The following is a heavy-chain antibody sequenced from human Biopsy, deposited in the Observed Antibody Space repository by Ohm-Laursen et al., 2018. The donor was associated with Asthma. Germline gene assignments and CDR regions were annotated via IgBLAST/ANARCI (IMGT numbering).Heavy chain of an antibody. CDR1: GFTFRSYA. Sequence: SSLRLSCAASGFTFRSYAMHWVRQAPGKGLDWVALISFDPLNKQYADWVNGRFTVSRDDSKNTLYLQMNSLRPDDTAVYYCARDVMEWYLPAFDFWGQGTLVTVSS. CDR2: ISFDPLNK. J-gene: IGHJ4*02. D-gene: IGHD3-3*01. CDR3: ARDVMEWYLPAFDF. V-gene: IGHV3-30-3*01.